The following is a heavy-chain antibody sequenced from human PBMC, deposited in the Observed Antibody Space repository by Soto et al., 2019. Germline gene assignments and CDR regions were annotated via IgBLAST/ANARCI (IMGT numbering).Heavy chain of an antibody. Sequence: GGSLRLSCAASGFAFSTYAMNWVRQAPGKGLEWVSSISVSGGNTYYADSVKGRFTISRDNSRDMLYLHMGSLRAEDTAIYYCAKAAKIYFFDNWGLGTRVTVSS. V-gene: IGHV3-23*01. J-gene: IGHJ4*02. CDR3: AKAAKIYFFDN. CDR2: ISVSGGNT. D-gene: IGHD2-21*01. CDR1: GFAFSTYA.